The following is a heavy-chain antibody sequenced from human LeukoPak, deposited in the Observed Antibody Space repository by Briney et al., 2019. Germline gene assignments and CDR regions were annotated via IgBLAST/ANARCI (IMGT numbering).Heavy chain of an antibody. J-gene: IGHJ4*02. Sequence: ASVKVSCKASGYTFTGYYMHWVRQAPGQGLEWMGWINLNSGGTNYAQKFQGRVTMTRDTSISTAYMELSRLRSDDTAVYYCASPRYYDSSGYTDYWGQGTLVTVSS. V-gene: IGHV1-2*02. CDR2: INLNSGGT. D-gene: IGHD3-22*01. CDR1: GYTFTGYY. CDR3: ASPRYYDSSGYTDY.